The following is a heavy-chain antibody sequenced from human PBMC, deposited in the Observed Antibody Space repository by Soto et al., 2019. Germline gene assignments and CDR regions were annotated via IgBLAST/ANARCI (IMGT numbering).Heavy chain of an antibody. CDR3: ARAPGAPLVAAADYYYYGMDV. CDR2: IKQDGSEK. J-gene: IGHJ6*02. CDR1: GFTFSSYW. V-gene: IGHV3-7*01. D-gene: IGHD6-13*01. Sequence: PGGSLRLSCAASGFTFSSYWMSWVRQAPGKGLEWVANIKQDGSEKYYVDSVKGRFTISRENAKNSLYLQMNSLRAGDTAVYYCARAPGAPLVAAADYYYYGMDVWGQGTTVTVS.